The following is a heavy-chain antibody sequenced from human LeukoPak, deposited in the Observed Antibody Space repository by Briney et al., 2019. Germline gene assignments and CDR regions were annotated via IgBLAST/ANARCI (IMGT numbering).Heavy chain of an antibody. CDR2: ITNSGGHT. Sequence: GGSLRLSCAASGFTFSSYTMYWVRQAPGKGLEYVSAITNSGGHTYYANSVKGRFTISRDNSNNTLYLQMGSLRPEDTAMYYCARDSWFGESWGQGTLVTVST. J-gene: IGHJ4*02. V-gene: IGHV3-64*01. D-gene: IGHD3-10*01. CDR1: GFTFSSYT. CDR3: ARDSWFGES.